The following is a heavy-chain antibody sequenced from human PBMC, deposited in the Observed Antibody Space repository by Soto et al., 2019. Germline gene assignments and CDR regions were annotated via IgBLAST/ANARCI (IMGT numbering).Heavy chain of an antibody. V-gene: IGHV1-18*01. CDR3: AGDLRSTDYYFDL. D-gene: IGHD2-2*01. Sequence: QVQLVQSGGEVKNPGASVKVSCKASGYTFSNYGISWVRQAPGQGLEWMGWINGYNGDANYAQNLQGRVTVTTATSTNTVYMEVRSLRFDDPAVYYGAGDLRSTDYYFDLWGRGTLVIVSS. J-gene: IGHJ2*01. CDR2: INGYNGDA. CDR1: GYTFSNYG.